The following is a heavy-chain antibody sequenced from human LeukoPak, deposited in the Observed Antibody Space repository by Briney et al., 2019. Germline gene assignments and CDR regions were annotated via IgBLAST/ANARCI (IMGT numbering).Heavy chain of an antibody. CDR2: ISSSSSYI. CDR3: ARETEPPISEGYSSRHYYYMDV. CDR1: GFTFSSYS. D-gene: IGHD6-13*01. V-gene: IGHV3-21*01. J-gene: IGHJ6*03. Sequence: GGSLRLSCAASGFTFSSYSMNWVRQAPGKGLEWVSSISSSSSYIYYADSVKGRFTISRDNAKNSLYLQMNSLRAEDTAVYYCARETEPPISEGYSSRHYYYMDVWGKGTTVTISS.